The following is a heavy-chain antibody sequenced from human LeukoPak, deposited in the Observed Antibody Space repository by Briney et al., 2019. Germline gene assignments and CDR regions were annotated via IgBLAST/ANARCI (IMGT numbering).Heavy chain of an antibody. Sequence: ASVKVSCKASGYTFTSYYMHWVRQAPGQGLEWMGIINPSGGGTSYAQKFQGRVTMTRDTSTSTVYMELSSLRSEDTAVYYCARGGPLIVGATNEDYYYGMDVWGQGTMVTVSS. CDR3: ARGGPLIVGATNEDYYYGMDV. J-gene: IGHJ6*02. V-gene: IGHV1-46*01. CDR1: GYTFTSYY. CDR2: INPSGGGT. D-gene: IGHD1-26*01.